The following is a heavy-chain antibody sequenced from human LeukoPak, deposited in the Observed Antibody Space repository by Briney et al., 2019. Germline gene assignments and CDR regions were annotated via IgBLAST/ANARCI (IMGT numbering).Heavy chain of an antibody. D-gene: IGHD2-2*01. J-gene: IGHJ5*02. CDR2: INSDGSST. CDR3: ARDQVVVPAAMQFDP. V-gene: IGHV3-74*01. CDR1: GFTFSSYW. Sequence: GGSLRLSCAASGFTFSSYWMHWVRQAPGKGLVWVSRINSDGSSTSYADSVKGRFTISRDNAKNTLYLQMNSLRAEDTAVYYCARDQVVVPAAMQFDPRGQGTLVTVSS.